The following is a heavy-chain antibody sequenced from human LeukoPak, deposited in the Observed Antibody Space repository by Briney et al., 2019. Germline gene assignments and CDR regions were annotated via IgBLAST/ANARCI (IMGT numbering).Heavy chain of an antibody. CDR2: ISSSGSTI. D-gene: IGHD1-14*01. V-gene: IGHV3-11*01. Sequence: GGSLSLPCGVWGLHLSDYYLLWMRQAPGRGVAGVSYISSSGSTIYYADSVKGRFTISRDNAKNSLYLQMNSLRAEDTAVYYCVRVPRTKSYFDYWGQGTLVTASS. CDR1: GLHLSDYY. J-gene: IGHJ4*02. CDR3: VRVPRTKSYFDY.